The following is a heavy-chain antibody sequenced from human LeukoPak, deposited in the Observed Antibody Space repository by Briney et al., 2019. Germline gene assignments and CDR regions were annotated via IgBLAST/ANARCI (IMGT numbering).Heavy chain of an antibody. CDR3: AKARYCSGGSGLVRPLEYYFDY. CDR2: ISGSGGST. J-gene: IGHJ4*02. Sequence: GGSLRLSCAASGFTFSSYAMSWVRQAPGKGLEWVSAISGSGGSTYYADSVKGRFTISRDNSKNTLYLQMNSLRAEDTAVYYCAKARYCSGGSGLVRPLEYYFDYWGQGTLVTVSS. V-gene: IGHV3-23*01. D-gene: IGHD2-15*01. CDR1: GFTFSSYA.